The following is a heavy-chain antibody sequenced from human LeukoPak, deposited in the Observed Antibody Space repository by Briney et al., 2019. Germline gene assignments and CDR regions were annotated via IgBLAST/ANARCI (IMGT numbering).Heavy chain of an antibody. CDR1: GGSISSNSYY. D-gene: IGHD6-19*01. CDR2: IYYSGRT. CDR3: AGLAGTFAFDI. Sequence: PSETLSLTCTVSGGSISSNSYYWGWIRQPPGNGLEWIASIYYSGRTYYNPSLKSRVTISVDTSKNQFSLKLSSVTAADTAVYYCAGLAGTFAFDIWGQGTMVTVSS. J-gene: IGHJ3*02. V-gene: IGHV4-39*07.